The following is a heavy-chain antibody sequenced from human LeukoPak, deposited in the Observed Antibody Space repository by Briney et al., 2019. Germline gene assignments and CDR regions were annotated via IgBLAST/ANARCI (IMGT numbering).Heavy chain of an antibody. CDR1: GGSISSYY. J-gene: IGHJ5*02. D-gene: IGHD6-13*01. V-gene: IGHV4-59*01. CDR3: ARFSSWQNWFDP. Sequence: SETLSLTCTVSGGSISSYYWSWLRQPPGKGLEWIGYIYYSGSTNYNPSLKSRVTISVDTSKNQFSLKLSSVTAADTAVYYCARFSSWQNWFDPWGQGTLVTVSS. CDR2: IYYSGST.